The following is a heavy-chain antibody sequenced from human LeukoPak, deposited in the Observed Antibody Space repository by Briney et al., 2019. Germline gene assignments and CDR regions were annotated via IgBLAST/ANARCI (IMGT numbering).Heavy chain of an antibody. CDR1: GYTFTGYY. Sequence: ASVKVSCKASGYTFTGYYMHWVRQAPGQGLEWMGWINPNSGGTNYAQKFQGRVTMTRDTSISTAYMELSRLRSDDTAVYYCARDDNGDSSSWSYDYWGQGTLVTVSS. D-gene: IGHD6-13*01. CDR2: INPNSGGT. J-gene: IGHJ4*02. CDR3: ARDDNGDSSSWSYDY. V-gene: IGHV1-2*02.